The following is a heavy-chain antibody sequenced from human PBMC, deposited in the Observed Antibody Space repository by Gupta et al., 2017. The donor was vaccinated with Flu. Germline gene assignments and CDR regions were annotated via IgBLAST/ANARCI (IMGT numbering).Heavy chain of an antibody. Sequence: EVPLLESGGGLVQPGGSLRLSCAGSGFTFTATGMAWVRQAPGKGLEWVSSIKNTGENTHYAESVKGRFTIFRDNSKSTVYLQMNSLRADDTALYYCTKQLWDQDSWGQGTLVTVSS. CDR2: IKNTGENT. CDR3: TKQLWDQDS. V-gene: IGHV3-23*01. D-gene: IGHD1-1*01. CDR1: GFTFTATG. J-gene: IGHJ4*02.